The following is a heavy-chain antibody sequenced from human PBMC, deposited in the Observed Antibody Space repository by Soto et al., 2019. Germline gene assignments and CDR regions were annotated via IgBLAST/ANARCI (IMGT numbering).Heavy chain of an antibody. J-gene: IGHJ6*02. CDR1: GFTFSSYA. D-gene: IGHD3-3*01. CDR3: ASPDFWSGSHPPYYYYGMDV. V-gene: IGHV3-30-3*01. CDR2: ISYDGSNK. Sequence: QVQLVESGGGVVQPGRSLRLSCAASGFTFSSYAMHWVRQAPGKGLEWVAVISYDGSNKYYADSVKGRFTISRDNSKNPLYLQMNSLRAEDTAVYYCASPDFWSGSHPPYYYYGMDVWGQGTTVTVSS.